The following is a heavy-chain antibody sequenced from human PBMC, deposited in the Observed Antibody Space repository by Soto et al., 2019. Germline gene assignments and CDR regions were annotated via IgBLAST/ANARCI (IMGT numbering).Heavy chain of an antibody. V-gene: IGHV3-23*01. CDR1: GFNFPAYA. J-gene: IGHJ3*02. D-gene: IGHD2-8*01. CDR3: XKDLIANNGVWEPFDM. CDR2: LVGSGADK. Sequence: EVQLLESGGGLVQPGGSLRLSCAASGFNFPAYAMNWVRQAPGKGLQWVSGLVGSGADKNYADSVRGRFTVSRDNSRNTLYLQMNSLXDXDXAVXXXXKDLIANNGVWEPFDMWGRGTQVTVSS.